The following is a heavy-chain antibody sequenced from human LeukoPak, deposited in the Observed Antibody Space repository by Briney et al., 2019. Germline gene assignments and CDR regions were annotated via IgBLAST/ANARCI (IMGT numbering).Heavy chain of an antibody. D-gene: IGHD3-9*01. V-gene: IGHV1-46*01. CDR3: ARETSYDILTGDAFDI. Sequence: AASVKVSCKASGYTFTSYYMHWVRRAPGQGLEWMGIINPSGGSTSYAQKFQGRVTMTRDTSTSTVYMELSSLRSENTAVYYCARETSYDILTGDAFDIWGQGTMVTVSS. CDR1: GYTFTSYY. CDR2: INPSGGST. J-gene: IGHJ3*02.